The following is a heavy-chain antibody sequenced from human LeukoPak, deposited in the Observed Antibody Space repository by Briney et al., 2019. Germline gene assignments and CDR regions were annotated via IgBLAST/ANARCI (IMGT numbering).Heavy chain of an antibody. CDR3: ARDFEFTTEDTFASPDY. D-gene: IGHD5-18*01. V-gene: IGHV3-33*01. CDR1: GFIFSNYG. J-gene: IGHJ4*02. Sequence: PGGSLRLSCEASGFIFSNYGMHWIRQAPGKGLEWVAVFWYDASKEYYQNSVEGRFTISRDDSKNTLYLQMNSLRPEDTAMYYCARDFEFTTEDTFASPDYWGQGTLVTVSS. CDR2: FWYDASKE.